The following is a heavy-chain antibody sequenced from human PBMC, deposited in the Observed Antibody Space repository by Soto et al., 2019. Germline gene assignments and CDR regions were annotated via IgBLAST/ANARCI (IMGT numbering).Heavy chain of an antibody. J-gene: IGHJ5*02. CDR3: ATHTVARRTNNWFDP. Sequence: SETLSLTCTLSADSIISGDFYCGWVRQPPGKGLEWIGSIFYLVFLYYNPSLMSRGTMAVDTSKIQLCLRLKSVTAADTDPYFSATHTVARRTNNWFDPWGHGIMVTVSS. CDR1: ADSIISGDFY. D-gene: IGHD1-1*01. V-gene: IGHV4-39*01. CDR2: IFYLVFL.